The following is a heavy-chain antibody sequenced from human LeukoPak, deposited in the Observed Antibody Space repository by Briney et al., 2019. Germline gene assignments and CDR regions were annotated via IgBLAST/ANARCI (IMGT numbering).Heavy chain of an antibody. V-gene: IGHV3-21*01. J-gene: IGHJ6*02. CDR3: ARDLLVAAYYYYYYGMDV. Sequence: GGSLRLSCAASGFTFSSYSMNWVRQAPGEGLEWVSSISSSSSYIYYADSVKGRFTISRDNAKNSLYLQMNSLRAEDTAVYYCARDLLVAAYYYYYYGMDVWGQGTTVTVSS. CDR1: GFTFSSYS. D-gene: IGHD5-12*01. CDR2: ISSSSSYI.